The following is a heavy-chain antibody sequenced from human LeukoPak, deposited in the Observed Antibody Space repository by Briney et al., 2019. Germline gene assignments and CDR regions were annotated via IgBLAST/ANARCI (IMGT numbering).Heavy chain of an antibody. CDR1: GGTFSSYA. D-gene: IGHD6-13*01. Sequence: SVKVSCKASGGTFSSYAISWVRQAPGQGLEWMGRIIPIFGIANYAQKFQGRVTITADKSTSTAYMELSSLRSVDTAVYYCARYPIAAAGMDVWGKGTTVTVSS. CDR3: ARYPIAAAGMDV. J-gene: IGHJ6*04. V-gene: IGHV1-69*04. CDR2: IIPIFGIA.